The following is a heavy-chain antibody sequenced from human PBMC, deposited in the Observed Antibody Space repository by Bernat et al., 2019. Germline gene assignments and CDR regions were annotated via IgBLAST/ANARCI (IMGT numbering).Heavy chain of an antibody. V-gene: IGHV2-5*02. CDR2: IYWDNDK. CDR1: GFSLSTSGVG. Sequence: QITLKESGPTLVKPTQTLTLTCTFSGFSLSTSGVGVGWIRQPPGEALEWLALIYWDNDKRYSPSLRSRLSITKDTSENQVVLTMTNMDPVDTATYYCAHRLYLSGVWNYGRFDSWGQGTLVTVSS. D-gene: IGHD1-7*01. J-gene: IGHJ4*02. CDR3: AHRLYLSGVWNYGRFDS.